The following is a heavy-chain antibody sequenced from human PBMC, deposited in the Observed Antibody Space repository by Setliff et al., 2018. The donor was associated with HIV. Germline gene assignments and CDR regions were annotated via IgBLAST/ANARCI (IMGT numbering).Heavy chain of an antibody. CDR1: GGSISNSRYY. Sequence: LTCTVSGGSISNSRYYWSWIRQPPGKGLEWIGSIYYSGSTYYNPSLKSRVTISVDTSKNQFSLKLSSVTAADAAVYYCARVRLRVPPSIFDYWGQGALVTVSS. CDR3: ARVRLRVPPSIFDY. D-gene: IGHD2-2*01. V-gene: IGHV4-39*01. CDR2: IYYSGST. J-gene: IGHJ4*02.